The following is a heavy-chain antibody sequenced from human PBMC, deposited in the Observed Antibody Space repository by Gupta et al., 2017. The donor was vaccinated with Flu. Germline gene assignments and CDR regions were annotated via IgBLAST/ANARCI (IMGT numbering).Heavy chain of an antibody. Sequence: MHWVRQAPGKGLEWLSVISYDGSNQYYADSVKGRFTISRDNSKNTLYVQMNSLRPEDTAVYYCARAKIDSRGFLSLIFVDYWGQGTLVTVSS. V-gene: IGHV3-30-3*01. D-gene: IGHD3-22*01. J-gene: IGHJ4*02. CDR3: ARAKIDSRGFLSLIFVDY. CDR2: ISYDGSNQ.